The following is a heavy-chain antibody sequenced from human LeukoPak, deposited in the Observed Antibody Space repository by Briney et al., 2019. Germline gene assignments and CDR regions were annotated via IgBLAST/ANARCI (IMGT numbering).Heavy chain of an antibody. J-gene: IGHJ4*02. V-gene: IGHV3-7*01. D-gene: IGHD6-13*01. CDR1: GFTFRNYW. Sequence: GSLRLSCAASGFTFRNYWMSWVRQAPGKGLEWVANINQDGIETYYVDSVEGRFTISRDNAKNSLYLQVNSLRADDTAVFYCARAATTGTVDYWGQGTRVAVSP. CDR3: ARAATTGTVDY. CDR2: INQDGIET.